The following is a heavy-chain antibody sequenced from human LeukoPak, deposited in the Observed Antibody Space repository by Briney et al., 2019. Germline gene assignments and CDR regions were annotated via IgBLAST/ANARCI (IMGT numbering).Heavy chain of an antibody. V-gene: IGHV4-4*02. CDR3: AREGGFYRPLDY. CDR1: VDSISATNW. CDR2: VHLNGRT. D-gene: IGHD2/OR15-2a*01. Sequence: SGTLSLTCDFSVDSISATNWWTWIRQPPGGGLEWIGEVHLNGRTHYTPSLESRVTMSADMSQNHISLQLTSVTAADTAVYYCAREGGFYRPLDYSGPGTLVIVSS. J-gene: IGHJ4*02.